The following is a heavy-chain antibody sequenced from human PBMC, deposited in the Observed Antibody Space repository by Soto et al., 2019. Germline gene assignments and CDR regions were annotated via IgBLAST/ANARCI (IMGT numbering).Heavy chain of an antibody. CDR1: GFTFSNNA. CDR2: ISGGGGVT. CDR3: AKDSTESTSWYDFHY. V-gene: IGHV3-23*01. J-gene: IGHJ4*02. D-gene: IGHD6-13*01. Sequence: EVQLLESGGGLVQPGGSLRLSCAASGFTFSNNAMTWVRQAPGRGLEFVSVISGGGGVTYYADSVKGRFTISRDNSKNTLFLQMNSLRVVDTAIYYCAKDSTESTSWYDFHYWGQGTLVTVS.